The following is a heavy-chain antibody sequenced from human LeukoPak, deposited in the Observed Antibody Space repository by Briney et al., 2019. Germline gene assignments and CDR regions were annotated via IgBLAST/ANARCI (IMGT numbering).Heavy chain of an antibody. CDR3: ARDGDNWNDEYFDY. D-gene: IGHD1-20*01. V-gene: IGHV4-38-2*02. CDR2: IYHSGST. Sequence: SETLSLTCTVSGYSISSGYYWGWIRQPPGKGLEWIGSIYHSGSTYYNPSLKSRVTISVDTSKNQFSLKLSSVTAADTAVYYCARDGDNWNDEYFDYWGQGTLVTVSS. CDR1: GYSISSGYY. J-gene: IGHJ4*02.